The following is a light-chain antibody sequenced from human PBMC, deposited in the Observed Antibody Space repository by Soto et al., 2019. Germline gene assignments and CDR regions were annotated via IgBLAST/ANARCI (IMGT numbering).Light chain of an antibody. CDR1: QSLNDW. Sequence: DIQMTQSPPTLSASVGDRVTITCRASQSLNDWLAWYQQKPGKAPKLLIYKERSLESGVPSRFSGSGSGTEFTLTISSLQPDDFATYYFQQYMDYYSWTFGQGPKVEI. CDR2: KER. CDR3: QQYMDYYSWT. J-gene: IGKJ1*01. V-gene: IGKV1-5*03.